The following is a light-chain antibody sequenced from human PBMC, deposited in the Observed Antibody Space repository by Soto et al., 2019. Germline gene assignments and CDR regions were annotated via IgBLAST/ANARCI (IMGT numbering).Light chain of an antibody. Sequence: EIVLTQSPGTLSLSPGERATLSCRASQSVSGSAFLAWYQQKPGQAPRLLIYAAASRATGIPDRFSGSGSETDFILTISRLEPEDFAVYYCQLYGSSPQWTFGQGTKVEIK. J-gene: IGKJ1*01. CDR1: QSVSGSAF. V-gene: IGKV3-20*01. CDR2: AAA. CDR3: QLYGSSPQWT.